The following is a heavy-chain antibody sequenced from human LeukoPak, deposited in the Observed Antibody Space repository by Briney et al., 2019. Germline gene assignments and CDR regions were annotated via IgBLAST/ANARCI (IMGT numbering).Heavy chain of an antibody. V-gene: IGHV3-48*03. CDR2: ISSSGSTI. J-gene: IGHJ4*02. CDR3: ARSPGYTVVTPFDY. CDR1: GFTFSSYA. Sequence: GGSLRLSCAASGFTFSSYAMSWVRQAPGKGLEWVSYISSSGSTIYYADSVKGRFTISRDNAKNSLYLQMNSLRAEDTAVYYCARSPGYTVVTPFDYWGQGTLVTVSS. D-gene: IGHD2-15*01.